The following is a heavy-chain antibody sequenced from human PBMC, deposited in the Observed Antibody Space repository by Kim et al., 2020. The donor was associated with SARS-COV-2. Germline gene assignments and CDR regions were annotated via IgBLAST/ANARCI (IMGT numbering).Heavy chain of an antibody. CDR1: GFTFSSYA. Sequence: GGSLRLSCAASGFTFSSYAMHWVRQAPGKGLEWVAVIWYDGSNKYYADSVKGRFTISRDNSKNTLYLQMNSLRAEDTAVYYCATHYYGSGSYQDDYWGQGTLVTVSS. D-gene: IGHD3-10*01. CDR2: IWYDGSNK. J-gene: IGHJ4*02. V-gene: IGHV3-33*01. CDR3: ATHYYGSGSYQDDY.